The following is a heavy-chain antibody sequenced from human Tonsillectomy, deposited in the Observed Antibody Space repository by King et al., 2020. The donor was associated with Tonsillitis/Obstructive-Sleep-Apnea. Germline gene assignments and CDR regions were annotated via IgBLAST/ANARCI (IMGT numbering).Heavy chain of an antibody. Sequence: QLQESGPGLVKPSETLSLTCTVSGGSISSSSYYWGWIRQPPGKGLEWIGSIYYSGSTYYNPSLKSRVTISVDTSKNQFSLKLSSVTAADTAGYYCAREGVDYDFWSGYHNWFDPWGQGTLVTVSS. CDR3: AREGVDYDFWSGYHNWFDP. CDR1: GGSISSSSYY. J-gene: IGHJ5*02. V-gene: IGHV4-39*01. D-gene: IGHD3-3*01. CDR2: IYYSGST.